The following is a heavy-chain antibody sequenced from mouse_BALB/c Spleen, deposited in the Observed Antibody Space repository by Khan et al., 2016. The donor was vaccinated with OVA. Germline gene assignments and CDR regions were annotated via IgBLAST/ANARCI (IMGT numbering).Heavy chain of an antibody. V-gene: IGHV2-6-1*01. CDR2: IWSDGST. CDR3: GRQTYHHYNFMDY. D-gene: IGHD2-10*01. CDR1: GFSLTNYG. Sequence: QVQLKESGPGLVAPSQSLSITCTISGFSLTNYGVHWVRQPPGKGLEWLVVIWSDGSTTYNSALKSRLTISKDNSKSQVFLKMNSLQTDDTAMYFCGRQTYHHYNFMDYWGQGTSVTVSS. J-gene: IGHJ4*01.